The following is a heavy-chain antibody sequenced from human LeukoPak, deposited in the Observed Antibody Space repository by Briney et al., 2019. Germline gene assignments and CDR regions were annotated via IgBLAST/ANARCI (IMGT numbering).Heavy chain of an antibody. D-gene: IGHD2-15*01. J-gene: IGHJ5*02. CDR1: GGTFSSYA. Sequence: SSVKVSCKACGGTFSSYAISWVRQAPGQGREWMGGIIPIFGTANYAQKFQGRVTITTDESTSTAYMELSSLRSEDTAVYYCARADCSGGSCYSGNWFDPWGQGTLVTVSS. CDR2: IIPIFGTA. CDR3: ARADCSGGSCYSGNWFDP. V-gene: IGHV1-69*05.